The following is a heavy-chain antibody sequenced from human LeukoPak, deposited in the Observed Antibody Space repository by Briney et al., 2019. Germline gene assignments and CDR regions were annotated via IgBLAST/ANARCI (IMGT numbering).Heavy chain of an antibody. Sequence: GGSLRLSCAASGFTFDDYTMYWVRQRPGKGPEWVSLISWDGDTTYYADSVTGRFTISRDNTKNSLYLQMSSLRTEDTALYYCARGYSTTWYEYFQHWGQGTLVTVSS. CDR1: GFTFDDYT. J-gene: IGHJ1*01. D-gene: IGHD6-13*01. CDR3: ARGYSTTWYEYFQH. CDR2: ISWDGDTT. V-gene: IGHV3-43*01.